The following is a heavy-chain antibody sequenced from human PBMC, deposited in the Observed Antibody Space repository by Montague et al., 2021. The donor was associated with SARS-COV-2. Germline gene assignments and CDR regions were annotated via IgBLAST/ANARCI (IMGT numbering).Heavy chain of an antibody. V-gene: IGHV2-5*02. CDR1: GFSLSTSGVG. Sequence: PALVKSTQTLTLTCTFSGFSLSTSGVGVGWIRQPPGKALEWLALIYWDDDKRYSPSLKSRLTITKDTSKNQVVLTMTNMDPVDTATYYCAHKYSSFTGPYCDYWGQGTLVTVSS. J-gene: IGHJ4*02. CDR2: IYWDDDK. CDR3: AHKYSSFTGPYCDY. D-gene: IGHD6-6*01.